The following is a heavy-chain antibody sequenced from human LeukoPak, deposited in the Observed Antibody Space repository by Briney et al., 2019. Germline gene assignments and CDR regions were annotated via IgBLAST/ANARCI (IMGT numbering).Heavy chain of an antibody. CDR3: ARRVGFYGSGSLNYFDP. CDR1: GASIDSSSYY. V-gene: IGHV4-39*02. J-gene: IGHJ5*01. CDR2: IFRTGST. Sequence: SETLSLTCAVSGASIDSSSYYWGWVRQPPGKGLEWIGSIFRTGSTYYSASLKSRVSISVDTSKNHIALKLTFVTAADTAVYFCARRVGFYGSGSLNYFDPWGQGILVSVS. D-gene: IGHD3-10*01.